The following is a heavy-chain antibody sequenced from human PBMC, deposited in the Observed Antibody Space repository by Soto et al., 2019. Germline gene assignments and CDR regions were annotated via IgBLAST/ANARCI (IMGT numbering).Heavy chain of an antibody. CDR2: IKQDGSEK. D-gene: IGHD3-9*01. V-gene: IGHV3-7*03. CDR3: ARDLAPRRYFDWTYTFDY. J-gene: IGHJ4*02. CDR1: GFTFSSYW. Sequence: GGSLRLSCAASGFTFSSYWMSWVRQAPGKXLEWVANIKQDGSEKYYVDSVKGRFTISRDNAKNSLYLQMNSLRAEDTAVYYCARDLAPRRYFDWTYTFDYWGQGTLVTVSS.